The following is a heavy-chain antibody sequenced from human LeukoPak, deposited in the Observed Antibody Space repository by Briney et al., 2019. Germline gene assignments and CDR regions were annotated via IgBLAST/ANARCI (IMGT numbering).Heavy chain of an antibody. J-gene: IGHJ4*02. D-gene: IGHD2-15*01. V-gene: IGHV4-61*01. CDR3: ARDYCSGGSCYVGY. CDR1: GGSVSSGSYY. Sequence: SETLSLTCTVSGGSVSSGSYYWSWIRQPPGKGLEWIVYIYYSGSTNYNPSLKSRVTISVDTSKNQFSLKLSSVTAVDTAVYYCARDYCSGGSCYVGYWGQGTLVTVSS. CDR2: IYYSGST.